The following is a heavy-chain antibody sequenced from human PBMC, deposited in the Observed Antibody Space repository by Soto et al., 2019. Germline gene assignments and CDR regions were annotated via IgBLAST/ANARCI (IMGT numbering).Heavy chain of an antibody. J-gene: IGHJ4*02. CDR2: ISGSGGST. D-gene: IGHD6-19*01. CDR3: AKDRGWPKCDY. Sequence: EVQLLESGGDLVQPGGSLRLSCAASGFTFSSYAMSWVRQAPGKGLEWVSPISGSGGSTYYADYVKGRFTISRDNYKNKLYLHMNSLRVEATAEYYCAKDRGWPKCDYWGQGPLVTVSS. V-gene: IGHV3-23*01. CDR1: GFTFSSYA.